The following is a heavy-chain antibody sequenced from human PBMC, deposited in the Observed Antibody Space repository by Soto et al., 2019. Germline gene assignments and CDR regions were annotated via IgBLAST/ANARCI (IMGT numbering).Heavy chain of an antibody. CDR1: GFTFSSYS. CDR3: ARDLMVYAMYDPDFDY. J-gene: IGHJ4*02. V-gene: IGHV3-21*01. CDR2: ISSSSSYI. Sequence: PGGSLRLSCAASGFTFSSYSMNWVRQAPGKGLEWVSSISSSSSYIYYADSVKGRFTISRDNAKNSLYLQMNSLRAEDTAVYYCARDLMVYAMYDPDFDYWGQGTLVTVSS. D-gene: IGHD2-8*01.